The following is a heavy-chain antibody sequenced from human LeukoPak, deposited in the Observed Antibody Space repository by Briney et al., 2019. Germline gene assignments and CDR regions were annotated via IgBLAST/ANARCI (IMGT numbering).Heavy chain of an antibody. Sequence: SETLSLTCTVSGGSISSYYWSWIRQPAGKGLEWIGRIYTSGSTNYNPSLKSRVTISVDTSKNQFSLKLSSVTAADTAVYYCARANYDFWRRTYYFDYWGQGTLVTVSS. V-gene: IGHV4-4*07. CDR2: IYTSGST. J-gene: IGHJ4*02. D-gene: IGHD3-3*01. CDR1: GGSISSYY. CDR3: ARANYDFWRRTYYFDY.